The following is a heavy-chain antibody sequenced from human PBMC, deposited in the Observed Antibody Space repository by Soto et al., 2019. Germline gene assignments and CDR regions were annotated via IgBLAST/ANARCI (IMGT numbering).Heavy chain of an antibody. V-gene: IGHV1-69*01. CDR1: GVTFNNSA. D-gene: IGHD3-22*01. CDR2: FLPLFGTT. J-gene: IGHJ4*02. CDR3: ARDRWDYDSSAYQLQF. Sequence: QEQLVQSGAEVKKPGSSVKGSCKASGVTFNNSAFSWVRQAPGQGLEWMGGFLPLFGTTNHAPTFQGRLTITADESTSTASMHLRSLRSEDTAIYYCARDRWDYDSSAYQLQFWGQGTLVTVSS.